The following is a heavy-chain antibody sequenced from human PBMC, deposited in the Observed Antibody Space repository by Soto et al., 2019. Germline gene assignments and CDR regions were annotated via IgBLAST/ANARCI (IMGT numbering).Heavy chain of an antibody. V-gene: IGHV1-18*01. J-gene: IGHJ4*02. D-gene: IGHD3-16*02. Sequence: QVQLVQSGAEVKKPGASVKVSCESSGYTFTTYGLSWVRQAPGQWLEWMGWISGYNGNTNYAQKLQGRVTVTADTSTSTAHMELRSLTSDDTAVYYCARDPPGYPNFFDHWGQGTLVTVSS. CDR2: ISGYNGNT. CDR3: ARDPPGYPNFFDH. CDR1: GYTFTTYG.